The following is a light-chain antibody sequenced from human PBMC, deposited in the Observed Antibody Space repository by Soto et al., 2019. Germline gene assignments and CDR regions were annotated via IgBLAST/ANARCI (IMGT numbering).Light chain of an antibody. CDR2: GAS. V-gene: IGKV3-15*01. CDR1: QSVGTY. Sequence: EIVMTQSPATLSVSPGERATLSCRASQSVGTYFAWYQQKPGQAARLLIYGASTRAAGISHRFSGGGSGTEFTLTISSLQSEDFAVYYCQQYNDWRGTFGQGTKVGIK. J-gene: IGKJ1*01. CDR3: QQYNDWRGT.